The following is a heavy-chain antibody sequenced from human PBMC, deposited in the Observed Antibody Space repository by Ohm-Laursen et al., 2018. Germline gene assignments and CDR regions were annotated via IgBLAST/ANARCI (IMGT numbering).Heavy chain of an antibody. D-gene: IGHD6-6*01. V-gene: IGHV3-9*01. J-gene: IGHJ6*02. Sequence: SLRLSCTASGFTFDDYAMHWVRQAPGKGLEWVSGISWNSGSIGYADSVKGRFTISRDNAKNSLYLQMNSLRAEDTAVYYCARARPPTYYYGMDVWGQGTTVTVSS. CDR2: ISWNSGSI. CDR3: ARARPPTYYYGMDV. CDR1: GFTFDDYA.